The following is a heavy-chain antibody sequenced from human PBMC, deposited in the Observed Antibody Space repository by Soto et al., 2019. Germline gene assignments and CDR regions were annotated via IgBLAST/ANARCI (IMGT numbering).Heavy chain of an antibody. CDR1: GYTFTSYD. CDR2: MNPNSGNT. J-gene: IGHJ6*02. D-gene: IGHD3-3*01. V-gene: IGHV1-8*01. CDR3: ARNGPTICGVVISRYGMDV. Sequence: ASVKVSCKASGYTFTSYDIYWVRQATAQGLEWMGWMNPNSGNTGYAQKFQGRVTMTRNTSISTAYMELSSLRSEDTAVYYCARNGPTICGVVISRYGMDVWGQGTTVTVSS.